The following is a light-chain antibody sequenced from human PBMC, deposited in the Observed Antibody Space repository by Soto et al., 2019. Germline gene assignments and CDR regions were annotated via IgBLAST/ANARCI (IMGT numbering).Light chain of an antibody. V-gene: IGKV1-5*01. J-gene: IGKJ1*01. CDR2: DAS. CDR3: QQYNSYSP. CDR1: QSISGT. Sequence: QMTQSPSTLPASVGDRVTLTLRASQSISGTLAWYQQKPGKAPKLLIYDASSLESGVPARFSGSGSGTEFTLTISSLQPEDFAIYYCQQYNSYSPFGQGTKVDI.